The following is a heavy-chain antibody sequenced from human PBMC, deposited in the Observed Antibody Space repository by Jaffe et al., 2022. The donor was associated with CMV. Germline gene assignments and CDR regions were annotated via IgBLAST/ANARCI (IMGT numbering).Heavy chain of an antibody. CDR2: IYYDGTT. CDR3: ARHEEMWRGGIAGGNSWFAP. V-gene: IGHV4-39*01. CDR1: GASFTSGTEY. J-gene: IGHJ5*02. D-gene: IGHD3-10*01. Sequence: QLHLQESGPGLLRPSETLSVTCTVSGASFTSGTEYWSWVRQTPGEGLEWIGSIYYDGTTYDNPSLKSRVTMSIDASKMQFSLKVKSVTAADTALYYCARHEEMWRGGIAGGNSWFAPWGQGVQVTVSS.